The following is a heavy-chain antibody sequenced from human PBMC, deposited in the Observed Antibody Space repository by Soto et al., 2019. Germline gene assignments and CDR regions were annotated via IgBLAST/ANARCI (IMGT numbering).Heavy chain of an antibody. D-gene: IGHD5-18*01. Sequence: PGESLKISCKGSGYSFTSYWIGWVRQMPGKGLEWMGIIYPGDSDTRYSPSFQGQVTISADKSISTVYLQWSSLKASDTAMYYCARQRIQLWLRPYYYYGMDVWGQGTTVTV. CDR1: GYSFTSYW. V-gene: IGHV5-51*01. CDR3: ARQRIQLWLRPYYYYGMDV. J-gene: IGHJ6*02. CDR2: IYPGDSDT.